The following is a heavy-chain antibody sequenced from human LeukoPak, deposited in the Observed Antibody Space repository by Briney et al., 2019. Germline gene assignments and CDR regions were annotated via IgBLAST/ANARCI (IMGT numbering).Heavy chain of an antibody. D-gene: IGHD3-10*01. J-gene: IGHJ4*02. CDR1: GGSISSSSYY. Sequence: SETLSLTCTVSGGSISSSSYYWGWIRQPPGKGLEWIGSIYYSGSTYYNPSLKSRVTISVDTSKNQFSLKLSSVTAADTAVYYCARHTLPGRDGSGSYYHPFDYWGQGTLVTVSS. V-gene: IGHV4-39*01. CDR3: ARHTLPGRDGSGSYYHPFDY. CDR2: IYYSGST.